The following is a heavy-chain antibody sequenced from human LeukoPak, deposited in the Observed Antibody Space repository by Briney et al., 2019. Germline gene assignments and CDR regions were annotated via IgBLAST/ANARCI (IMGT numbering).Heavy chain of an antibody. J-gene: IGHJ4*02. V-gene: IGHV3-30-3*01. CDR2: ISYDGSNK. CDR3: ARATIAVAGTL. D-gene: IGHD6-19*01. CDR1: GFTFSSYA. Sequence: PGGSLRLSCAASGFTFSSYAMHWVRQAPGKGLEWVAVISYDGSNKYYADSVKGRFTISRDNSKNTLYLQMNSLRAEDTAVYYCARATIAVAGTLWGQGTLVTFSS.